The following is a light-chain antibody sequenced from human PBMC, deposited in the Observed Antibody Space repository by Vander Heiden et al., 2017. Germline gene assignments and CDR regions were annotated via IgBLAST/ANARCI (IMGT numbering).Light chain of an antibody. CDR3: QTWGTGISNWV. V-gene: IGLV4-69*01. CDR1: SGHSSYA. J-gene: IGLJ3*02. Sequence: QLVLTQSPSASASLGASVKLTCTLSSGHSSYAIAWPQQQPEKGPRYLMKLNSDGSHSKGDGIPDRFSGSSSGAERYLTISSLQSEDEADYYCQTWGTGISNWVFGGGTKLTVL. CDR2: LNSDGSH.